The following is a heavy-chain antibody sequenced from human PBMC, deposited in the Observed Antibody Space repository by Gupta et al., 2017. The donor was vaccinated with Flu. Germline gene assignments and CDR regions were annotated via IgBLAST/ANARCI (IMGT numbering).Heavy chain of an antibody. D-gene: IGHD3-16*01. Sequence: QVTLKDPGPVLVNPTETLTLTCTVSGFSLSNPRMGVSWIRQPPGRALEWLAHIFSDDRKSYNTSLKSRLDISKDASRSQVVLTMTNMDPVDTATYSCARVLNWGFDYWGQGILVPVSS. CDR3: ARVLNWGFDY. V-gene: IGHV2-26*01. CDR1: GFSLSNPRMG. J-gene: IGHJ4*02. CDR2: IFSDDRK.